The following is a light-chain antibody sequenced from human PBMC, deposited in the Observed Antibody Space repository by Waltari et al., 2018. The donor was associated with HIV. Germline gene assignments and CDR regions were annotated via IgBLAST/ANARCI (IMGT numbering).Light chain of an antibody. V-gene: IGLV3-25*03. Sequence: SYELTQPPSVSVSPGQTARIPCSGDALQKQYAYWYQQKPGQAPVLVIYKDTERPSGIPERFSGSSSGTTVTLTISGVQAEDEADYYCQSADSSGTVVFGGGTKLTVL. CDR3: QSADSSGTVV. CDR1: ALQKQY. J-gene: IGLJ2*01. CDR2: KDT.